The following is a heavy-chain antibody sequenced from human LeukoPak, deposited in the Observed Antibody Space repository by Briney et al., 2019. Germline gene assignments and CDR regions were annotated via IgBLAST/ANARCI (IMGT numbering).Heavy chain of an antibody. J-gene: IGHJ4*02. CDR3: ARSNKVLLFRFRHVYYFDY. D-gene: IGHD3-10*01. CDR2: IYYSGST. CDR1: GGSISSGGYY. Sequence: SQTLSLTCTVSGGSISSGGYYWSWIRQHPGQGLEWIGYIYYSGSTYYNPSLKSRVTTSVDTSKNQFSLKLSSVTAADTAVYYCARSNKVLLFRFRHVYYFDYWGQGTLVTVSS. V-gene: IGHV4-31*03.